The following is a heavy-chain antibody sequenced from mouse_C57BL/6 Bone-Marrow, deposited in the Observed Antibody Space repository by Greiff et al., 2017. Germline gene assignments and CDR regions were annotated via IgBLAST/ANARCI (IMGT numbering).Heavy chain of an antibody. Sequence: VQLQQPGAELVKPGASVKMSCKASGYTFTSYWITWVKQRPGQGLEWIGDIYPGSGSTNYNEQFKSKATLTVDTSSSTSYMQLCSLTSEDSAVYYCARQLRGWFAYWGKGTLVTVSA. CDR2: IYPGSGST. CDR1: GYTFTSYW. CDR3: ARQLRGWFAY. J-gene: IGHJ3*01. D-gene: IGHD3-2*02. V-gene: IGHV1-55*01.